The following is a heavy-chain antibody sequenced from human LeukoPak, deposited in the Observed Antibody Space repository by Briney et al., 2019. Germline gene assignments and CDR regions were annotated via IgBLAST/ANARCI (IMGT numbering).Heavy chain of an antibody. CDR1: GGSISSGSYY. CDR3: ARDLVGATYYYYYMDV. Sequence: SETLSLTCTVSGGSISSGSYYWSWIRQPAGKGLEWIGRIYTSGSTNYNPSLKSRVTISVDTSKNQFSLKLSSVTAADTAVYYCARDLVGATYYYYYMDVWGKGTTVTVSS. D-gene: IGHD1-26*01. CDR2: IYTSGST. V-gene: IGHV4-61*02. J-gene: IGHJ6*03.